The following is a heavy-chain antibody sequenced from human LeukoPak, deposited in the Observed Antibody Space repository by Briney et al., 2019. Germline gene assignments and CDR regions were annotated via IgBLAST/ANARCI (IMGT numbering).Heavy chain of an antibody. CDR3: AKDRYGSGNYGSFDP. J-gene: IGHJ5*02. V-gene: IGHV3-23*01. D-gene: IGHD3-10*01. Sequence: GGSLRLSCAASGFTFSSYAMSWVRQAPGKGLEWVSTISGGGSSTYYVDSVKGRFTISRDNSKNTLYLQLNSLRAEDTAVYYCAKDRYGSGNYGSFDPWGQGTLVTVSS. CDR2: ISGGGSST. CDR1: GFTFSSYA.